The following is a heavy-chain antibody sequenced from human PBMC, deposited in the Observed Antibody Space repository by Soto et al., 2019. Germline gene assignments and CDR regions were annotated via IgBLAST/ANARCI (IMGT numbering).Heavy chain of an antibody. D-gene: IGHD3-16*01. J-gene: IGHJ4*02. CDR2: ISGDGTHT. V-gene: IGHV3-74*01. CDR3: ARIGFVGEGDF. CDR1: GFTFSMFW. Sequence: GGSLSLSCATSGFTFSMFWIHWVRQAPGEGLVWVSRISGDGTHTDYAESVKGRFTISRDFARNTVSLQMNSLRAEDSAVYYCARIGFVGEGDFWGQGIQVTVSS.